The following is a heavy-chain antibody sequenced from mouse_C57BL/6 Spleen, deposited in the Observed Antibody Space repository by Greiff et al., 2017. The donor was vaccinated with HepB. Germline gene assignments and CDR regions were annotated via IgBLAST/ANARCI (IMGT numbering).Heavy chain of an antibody. CDR1: GYTFTDYN. Sequence: EVQLQQSGPELVKPGASVKIPCKASGYTFTDYNMDWVKQSHGKSLEWIGDINPNNGGTIYNQKFKGKATLTVDKSSSTAYMELRSLTSEDTAVYYCARRDYGNYEGFDYWGQGTTLTVSS. CDR3: ARRDYGNYEGFDY. CDR2: INPNNGGT. V-gene: IGHV1-18*01. D-gene: IGHD2-1*01. J-gene: IGHJ2*01.